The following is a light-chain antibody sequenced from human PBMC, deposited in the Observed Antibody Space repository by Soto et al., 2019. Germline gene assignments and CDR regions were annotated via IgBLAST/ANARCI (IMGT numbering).Light chain of an antibody. V-gene: IGKV3-20*01. J-gene: IGKJ1*01. Sequence: DIVMTQSPATLSVSPGQRASLSCRASQSVSTTVAWYHQKPGQAPRLLIHGASTRATGIADRFSGSGSGTDFTLTISRLEPEDFAVYYCQLYGTSPKTFGQGTKVDIK. CDR1: QSVSTT. CDR2: GAS. CDR3: QLYGTSPKT.